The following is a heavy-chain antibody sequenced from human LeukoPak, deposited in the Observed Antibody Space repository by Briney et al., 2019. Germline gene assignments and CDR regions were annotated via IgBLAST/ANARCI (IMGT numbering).Heavy chain of an antibody. V-gene: IGHV3-21*01. J-gene: IGHJ6*02. CDR2: ISSSSSYI. CDR1: GFTFSSYS. Sequence: GGSLRLSCAASGFTFSSYSMNCVRQAPGEGLEWVSSISSSSSYISYADSVKGRFTISRDNAKNSLYLQMNSLRAEDTAVYYCARDGPTGGMDVWGQGTTVTVSS. CDR3: ARDGPTGGMDV.